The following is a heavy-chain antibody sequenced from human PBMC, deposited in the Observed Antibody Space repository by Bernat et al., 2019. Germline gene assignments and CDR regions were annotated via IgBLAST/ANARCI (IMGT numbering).Heavy chain of an antibody. Sequence: QVQLQESGPGLVKPSQTLSLTCTVSGGSISSGDYYWSWIRQPPGKRLEWIGYIYYSGSTYYNPSLKSRVTISVDTTKNQYSLKLSSVTAADTAVYYCARDGAVVTPYYYYGMDVWGQGTTVTVSS. CDR2: IYYSGST. CDR1: GGSISSGDYY. J-gene: IGHJ6*02. CDR3: ARDGAVVTPYYYYGMDV. V-gene: IGHV4-30-4*01. D-gene: IGHD4-23*01.